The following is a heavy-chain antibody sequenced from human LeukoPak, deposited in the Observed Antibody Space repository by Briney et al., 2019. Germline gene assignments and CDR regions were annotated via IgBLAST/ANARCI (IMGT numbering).Heavy chain of an antibody. V-gene: IGHV4-61*01. D-gene: IGHD3-10*01. CDR1: GGSISSSSYY. J-gene: IGHJ5*02. Sequence: PSETLSLTCTVSGGSISSSSYYWSWIRQPPGKGLEWIGYIYYSGSTNYNPSLKSRVTISVDTSKNQFSLKLSSVTAADTAVYYCARALWFGENENWFDPWGQGTLVTVSS. CDR2: IYYSGST. CDR3: ARALWFGENENWFDP.